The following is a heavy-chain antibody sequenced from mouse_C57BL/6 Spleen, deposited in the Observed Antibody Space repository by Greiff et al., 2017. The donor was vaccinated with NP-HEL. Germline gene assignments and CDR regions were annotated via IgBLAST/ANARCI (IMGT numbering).Heavy chain of an antibody. V-gene: IGHV1-69*01. CDR1: GYTFTSYW. D-gene: IGHD1-1*01. CDR3: ARGSSYGDYCDY. CDR2: IDPSDSYT. J-gene: IGHJ2*01. Sequence: QVQLQQPGAELVMPGASVKLSCKASGYTFTSYWMHWVKQRPGQGLEWIGGIDPSDSYTNYNQKFKGKSTLTVDKSSSTAYMQLSSLTSEDSAVYYCARGSSYGDYCDYWGQGTTLTVSS.